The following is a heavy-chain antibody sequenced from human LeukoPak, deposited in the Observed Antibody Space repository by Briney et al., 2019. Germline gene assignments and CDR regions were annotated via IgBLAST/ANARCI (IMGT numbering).Heavy chain of an antibody. CDR3: ARDWDDILTGQFN. V-gene: IGHV3-21*01. CDR1: RFTFSSYS. D-gene: IGHD3-9*01. Sequence: GGSLRLSCAASRFTFSSYSMNWVRQAPGKGLEWVSSISSTSSYIYYADSVKGRFTISRDNARNSLYLQMNSLRAEDTAVYYCARDWDDILTGQFNWGQGTLVTVSS. CDR2: ISSTSSYI. J-gene: IGHJ4*02.